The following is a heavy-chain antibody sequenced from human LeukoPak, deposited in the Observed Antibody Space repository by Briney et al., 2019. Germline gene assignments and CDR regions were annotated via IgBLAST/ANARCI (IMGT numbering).Heavy chain of an antibody. V-gene: IGHV4-61*02. Sequence: PSQTLSLTCTVSGGSISSGSYYWSWIRQPAGKGLEWIGRIYTSGSTNYNPSLKSRVTISVDTSKNQFSLKLSSVTAADTAVYYCARETYYYDSSGYLLNWFDPWGQGTLVTVSS. D-gene: IGHD3-22*01. CDR2: IYTSGST. CDR1: GGSISSGSYY. J-gene: IGHJ5*02. CDR3: ARETYYYDSSGYLLNWFDP.